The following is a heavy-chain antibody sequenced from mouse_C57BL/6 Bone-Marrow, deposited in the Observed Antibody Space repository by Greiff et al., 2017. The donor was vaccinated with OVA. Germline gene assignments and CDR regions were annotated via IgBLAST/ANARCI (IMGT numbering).Heavy chain of an antibody. CDR1: GYTFTDYY. V-gene: IGHV1-19*01. J-gene: IGHJ4*01. Sequence: EVQLVESGPVLVKPGASVKMSCKASGYTFTDYYMNWVKQSHGTSLEWIGVINPYNGGPSYNQQFKGKATLTVDKSSSTAYMELNSLTSEDSAVYYWARSGPLTTIANYAMGYWGQGTSVTVTS. D-gene: IGHD2-12*01. CDR2: INPYNGGP. CDR3: ARSGPLTTIANYAMGY.